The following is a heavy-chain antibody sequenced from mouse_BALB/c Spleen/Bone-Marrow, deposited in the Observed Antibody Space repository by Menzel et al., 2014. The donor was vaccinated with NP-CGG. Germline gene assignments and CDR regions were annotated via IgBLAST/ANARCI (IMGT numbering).Heavy chain of an antibody. CDR1: GDSITSSY. J-gene: IGHJ2*01. V-gene: IGHV3-8*02. Sequence: ESGPSLVKPFQTLSLTCSVTGDSITSSYWNWIRKFPGNKLEYMGYISYSGNAYYNPSLKSRISLTRDTSKNQYYLQLNSVTTEDTATYFCARGNGYHFDYWGQGTTLTVSS. CDR3: ARGNGYHFDY. D-gene: IGHD1-2*01. CDR2: ISYSGNA.